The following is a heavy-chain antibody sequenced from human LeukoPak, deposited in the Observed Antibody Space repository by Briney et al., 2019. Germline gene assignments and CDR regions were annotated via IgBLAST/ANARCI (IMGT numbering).Heavy chain of an antibody. J-gene: IGHJ4*02. D-gene: IGHD3-22*01. CDR3: ARASTMIAPSIDF. CDR2: IYYSGST. V-gene: IGHV4-39*07. CDR1: GGSISSSTYY. Sequence: SETLSLTCTVSGGSISSSTYYWGWIRQPPGEGLEGIGSIYYSGSTYYTPSLKSRGTISVDTSKNQFSLKLNPVTAADTAVYYCARASTMIAPSIDFWGQGTLVTVSS.